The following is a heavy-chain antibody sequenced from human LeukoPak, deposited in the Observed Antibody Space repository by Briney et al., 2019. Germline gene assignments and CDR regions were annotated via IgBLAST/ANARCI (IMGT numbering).Heavy chain of an antibody. D-gene: IGHD4-23*01. V-gene: IGHV4-39*01. J-gene: IGHJ6*03. CDR3: SRSHDYGGLYLYYYIDV. Sequence: SETLSPTCTVSGGSISSRSDYWGWIRQTPGKGLEWIGNLDSSGSTYYNPSLKSRVTISVGTSKNQFSLNLRSVTAADTAIYFCSRSHDYGGLYLYYYIDVWGKGTTVTVSS. CDR1: GGSISSRSDY. CDR2: LDSSGST.